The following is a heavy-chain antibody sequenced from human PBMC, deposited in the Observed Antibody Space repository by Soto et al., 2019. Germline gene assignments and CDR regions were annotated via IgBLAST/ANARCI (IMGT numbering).Heavy chain of an antibody. Sequence: PGGSLRLSCAASTSTFSNYAMTWVRQAPGKGLEWVSAISGSGSSTYYADSVKGRFTISRDNSKNTLYLQMNSLRAEDTAVYYSAKSPTYYYDSSGYSSWGQGTLVTVSS. V-gene: IGHV3-23*01. CDR1: TSTFSNYA. D-gene: IGHD3-22*01. CDR3: AKSPTYYYDSSGYSS. J-gene: IGHJ4*02. CDR2: ISGSGSST.